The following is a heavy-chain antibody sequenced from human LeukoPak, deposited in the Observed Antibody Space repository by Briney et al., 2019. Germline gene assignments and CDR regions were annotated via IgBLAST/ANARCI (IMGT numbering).Heavy chain of an antibody. CDR1: GGSISSYY. CDR3: AGTTSFDY. Sequence: SETLSLTCAVYGGSISSYYWSWIRQPPGKGLEWIGYIYYSGSTNYNPSLKSRVTISVDTSKNQFSLKLSSVTAADTAVYYCAGTTSFDYWGQGTLVTVSS. J-gene: IGHJ4*02. CDR2: IYYSGST. D-gene: IGHD4-17*01. V-gene: IGHV4-59*01.